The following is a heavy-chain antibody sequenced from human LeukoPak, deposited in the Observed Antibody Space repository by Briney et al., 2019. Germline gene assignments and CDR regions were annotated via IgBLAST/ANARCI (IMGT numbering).Heavy chain of an antibody. Sequence: TSETLSLTCAVYGGSFSGYYWSWIRQPPGKGLEWIGEINHSGSTNYNPSLKSRVTISVDTSKNQFSLKLSSVTAADTAVYYCAREPSYYDILTGYYTLAGMDVWGQGTTVTVSS. CDR3: AREPSYYDILTGYYTLAGMDV. CDR1: GGSFSGYY. J-gene: IGHJ6*02. CDR2: INHSGST. V-gene: IGHV4-34*01. D-gene: IGHD3-9*01.